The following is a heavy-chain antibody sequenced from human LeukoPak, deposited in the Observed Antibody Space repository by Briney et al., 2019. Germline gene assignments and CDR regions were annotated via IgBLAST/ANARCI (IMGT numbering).Heavy chain of an antibody. CDR1: GGSISSYY. J-gene: IGHJ6*03. D-gene: IGHD3-10*01. CDR2: IYYSGST. Sequence: PSETLSLTCTVSGGSISSYYWNWIRQPPGRGLEWIGYIYYSGSTNYNPSLKSRVTISVDTSKNQFSLKLSSVTAADTAVYYCARAASGDAVYYYGSGRRYYSYYMDVWGKGTTVTISS. V-gene: IGHV4-59*12. CDR3: ARAASGDAVYYYGSGRRYYSYYMDV.